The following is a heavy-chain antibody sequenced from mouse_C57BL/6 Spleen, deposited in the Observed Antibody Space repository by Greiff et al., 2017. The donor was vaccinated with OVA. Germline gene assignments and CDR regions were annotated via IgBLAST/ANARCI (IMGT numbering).Heavy chain of an antibody. V-gene: IGHV1-26*01. CDR3: ARGSNLYYFDY. CDR2: INPNNGGT. J-gene: IGHJ2*01. Sequence: EVKLQQSGPELVKPGASVKISCKASGYTFTDYYMNWVKQSHGKSLEWIGDINPNNGGTSYNQKFKGKATLTVDKSSSTAYMELRSLTSEDSAVYYCARGSNLYYFDYWGQGTTRTVSS. CDR1: GYTFTDYY. D-gene: IGHD2-5*01.